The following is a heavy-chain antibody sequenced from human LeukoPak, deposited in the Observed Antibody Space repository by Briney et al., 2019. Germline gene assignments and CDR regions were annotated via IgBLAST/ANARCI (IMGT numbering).Heavy chain of an antibody. Sequence: ASVKVSCKSSGYTFTSYDINWVRQATGQGHEWMGWMNPNSGNKGYDRKFKGRVTITRKTYISTAYMELRSLRSEDTAVYYCARARSSSEYQLLYYYYYMDVWGKGTTVTVSS. D-gene: IGHD2-2*01. V-gene: IGHV1-8*03. CDR1: GYTFTSYD. CDR2: MNPNSGNK. J-gene: IGHJ6*03. CDR3: ARARSSSEYQLLYYYYYMDV.